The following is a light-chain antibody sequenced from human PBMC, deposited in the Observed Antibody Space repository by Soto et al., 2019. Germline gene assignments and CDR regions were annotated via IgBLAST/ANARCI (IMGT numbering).Light chain of an antibody. CDR1: QSLRDSY. Sequence: ENVLSQSPGTLSLSPGERATLSCRASQSLRDSYLAWYQQKPGQAPRLLIYGASSRATGIPDRFSGSGSGTDFTLTVSRLEPEDFAVYYCQHYGRSPWTVGQGTKVEIK. J-gene: IGKJ1*01. CDR3: QHYGRSPWT. V-gene: IGKV3-20*01. CDR2: GAS.